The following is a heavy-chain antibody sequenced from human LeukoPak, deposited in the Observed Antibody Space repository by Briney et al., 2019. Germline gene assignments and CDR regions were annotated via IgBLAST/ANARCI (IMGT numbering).Heavy chain of an antibody. D-gene: IGHD5-12*01. J-gene: IGHJ4*02. CDR1: GFAFESFT. V-gene: IGHV3-21*04. Sequence: GGSLRLSCAGSGFAFESFTMTWVRQAPGKGLEWVSLISDTGRDINYADSVRGRFTISRDNTKNPLFLQMDSLRVEDTAIYYCAKGLFSAYDKYLDSWGQGTLVTVSS. CDR2: ISDTGRDI. CDR3: AKGLFSAYDKYLDS.